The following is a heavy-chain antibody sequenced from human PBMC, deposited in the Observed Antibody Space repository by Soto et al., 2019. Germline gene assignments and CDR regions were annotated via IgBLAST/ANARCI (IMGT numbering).Heavy chain of an antibody. Sequence: SVKVSCKASGGTFSSYTISWVRQAPGQGLEWMGRIIPILGIANYAQKFQGRVTITADKSTSTAYMELSSLRSEDTAVYYCARGGGGYSYGYGYWGQGTLVTVSS. D-gene: IGHD5-18*01. CDR1: GGTFSSYT. J-gene: IGHJ4*02. CDR2: IIPILGIA. CDR3: ARGGGGYSYGYGY. V-gene: IGHV1-69*02.